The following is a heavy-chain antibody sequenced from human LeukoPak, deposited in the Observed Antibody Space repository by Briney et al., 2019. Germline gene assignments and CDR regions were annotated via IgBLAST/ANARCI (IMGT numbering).Heavy chain of an antibody. D-gene: IGHD6-6*01. CDR1: GFTFSSYG. V-gene: IGHV3-30*02. J-gene: IGHJ6*03. CDR3: ARVAPPYSSLYYYYMDV. Sequence: PGGSLRLSCAASGFTFSSYGMHWVRQAPGKGLEWVAFIRYDGSNKYYADSVKGRFTVSRDNSKNTLYLQMNSLRAEDTAVYYCARVAPPYSSLYYYYMDVWGKGTTVTVSS. CDR2: IRYDGSNK.